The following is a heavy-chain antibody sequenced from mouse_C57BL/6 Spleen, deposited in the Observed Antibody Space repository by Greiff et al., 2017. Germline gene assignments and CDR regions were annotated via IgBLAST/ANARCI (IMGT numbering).Heavy chain of an antibody. CDR3: ARSGLYYYGSRDY. CDR1: GYTFTSYW. J-gene: IGHJ2*01. V-gene: IGHV1-55*01. CDR2: IYPGSGST. Sequence: VQLQQPGAELVKPGASVKMSCKASGYTFTSYWITWVKQRPGQGLEWIGDIYPGSGSTNYNEKFKSKATLTVDTSSSTAYMQLSSLTSEDSAVYYCARSGLYYYGSRDYWGQGTTLTVSS. D-gene: IGHD1-1*01.